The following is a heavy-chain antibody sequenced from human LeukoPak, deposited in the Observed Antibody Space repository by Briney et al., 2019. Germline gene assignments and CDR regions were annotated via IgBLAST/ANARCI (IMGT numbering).Heavy chain of an antibody. CDR3: AKLGYSSGWYDFQIDAFDF. Sequence: GGSLTLSCAASGFTFSSYGMHWVRQAPGKGLEWVAGISYDGSNKYYADYVKGRFTISRDNSKNTLYLQMNSLRAEDTAVYYCAKLGYSSGWYDFQIDAFDFWGQGTMVTVSS. J-gene: IGHJ3*01. CDR2: ISYDGSNK. V-gene: IGHV3-30*18. CDR1: GFTFSSYG. D-gene: IGHD6-19*01.